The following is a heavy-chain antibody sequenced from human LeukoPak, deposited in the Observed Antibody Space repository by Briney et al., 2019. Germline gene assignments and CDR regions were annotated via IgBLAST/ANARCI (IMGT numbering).Heavy chain of an antibody. CDR3: ARGRGAGAAAGRVWFDP. CDR1: GGSISSGSYY. CDR2: IYTSGST. D-gene: IGHD6-13*01. J-gene: IGHJ5*02. Sequence: SETLSLTCTVSGGSISSGSYYWSWIRQPAGKGLEWIGRIYTSGSTNYNPSLKSRVTISVDTSKNQFSLKLSSVTAADTAVYYCARGRGAGAAAGRVWFDPWGQGTPVTVSS. V-gene: IGHV4-61*02.